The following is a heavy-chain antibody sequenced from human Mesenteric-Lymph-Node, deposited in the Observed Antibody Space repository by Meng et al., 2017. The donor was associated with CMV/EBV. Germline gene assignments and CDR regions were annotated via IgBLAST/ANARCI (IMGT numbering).Heavy chain of an antibody. CDR2: IKSKTDGGTT. CDR1: GFTFSSYW. Sequence: GESLKISCAASGFTFSSYWMSRVRQAPGKGLEWVGRIKSKTDGGTTDYAAPVKGRFTISRDDSKNTLYLQMNSLKTEDTAVYYCSGYYYYYGMDVWGQGTTVTVSS. J-gene: IGHJ6*02. V-gene: IGHV3-15*01. CDR3: SGYYYYYGMDV.